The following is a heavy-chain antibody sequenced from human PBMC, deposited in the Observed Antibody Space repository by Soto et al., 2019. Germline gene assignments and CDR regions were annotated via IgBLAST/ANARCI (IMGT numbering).Heavy chain of an antibody. J-gene: IGHJ4*02. CDR1: GFTFSSYA. V-gene: IGHV3-23*01. D-gene: IGHD1-26*01. CDR3: AKDYSWELRVPAYYSDY. CDR2: ISGSGGST. Sequence: GGSLRLSCAASGFTFSSYAMSWVRQAPGKGLEWVSAISGSGGSTYYADSVKGRFTISRDNYKNTLYLQMNSLRAEDTAVYYCAKDYSWELRVPAYYSDYWGKGTRVTV.